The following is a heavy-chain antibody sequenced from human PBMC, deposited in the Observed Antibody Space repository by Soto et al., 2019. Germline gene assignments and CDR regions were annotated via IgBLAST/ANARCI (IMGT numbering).Heavy chain of an antibody. CDR2: IDPSDSYT. CDR3: ALGYSSSPRGGYYYYGMDV. V-gene: IGHV5-10-1*01. CDR1: GYSFTSYW. J-gene: IGHJ6*02. D-gene: IGHD6-13*01. Sequence: GESLKISCKGSGYSFTSYWISWARQMPGKGLEWMGRIDPSDSYTNYSPSFQGHVTISADKSISTAYLQWSSLKASDTAMYYCALGYSSSPRGGYYYYGMDVWGQGTTVTVSS.